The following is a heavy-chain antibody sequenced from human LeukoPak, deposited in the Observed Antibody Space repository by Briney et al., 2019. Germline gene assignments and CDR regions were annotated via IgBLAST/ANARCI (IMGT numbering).Heavy chain of an antibody. J-gene: IGHJ5*02. CDR3: ARGKNSSSSYSGNWFDP. Sequence: SETLSLTCAVYGGSFSGYYWSWIRQPPGKGLEWIGEINHSGSTNYNPSLKSRVTISVDTSKNQFSLKLSSVTAADTAVYYCARGKNSSSSYSGNWFDPWGQGTLVTVSS. CDR2: INHSGST. V-gene: IGHV4-34*01. CDR1: GGSFSGYY. D-gene: IGHD6-13*01.